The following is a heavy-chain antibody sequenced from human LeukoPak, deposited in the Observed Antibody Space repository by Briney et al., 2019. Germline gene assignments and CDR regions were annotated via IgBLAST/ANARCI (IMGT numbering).Heavy chain of an antibody. CDR3: ARDIVGAATETFDY. Sequence: ASVKVSCKASGYTFTKYWMHWVRQAPGQGLEWMGVINPSGGNTHYAQTFQGRVTMTRDTSARTVHMELSSLRSEDTAFYYCARDIVGAATETFDYWGQGTLVTVSS. CDR2: INPSGGNT. D-gene: IGHD1-26*01. CDR1: GYTFTKYW. V-gene: IGHV1-46*01. J-gene: IGHJ4*02.